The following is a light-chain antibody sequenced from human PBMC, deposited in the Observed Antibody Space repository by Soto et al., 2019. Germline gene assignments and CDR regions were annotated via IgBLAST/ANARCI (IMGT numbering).Light chain of an antibody. CDR2: DAS. Sequence: DIRMTQPPSSLSASVGDRVTIPCQASQDIATNLNWYQQKPGKAPKLLIYDASGLATGVPSRFRGSGSWTDFTLTTNSLQPEDIATYYCQQYENVPITFGQGTRLEIK. CDR3: QQYENVPIT. CDR1: QDIATN. J-gene: IGKJ5*01. V-gene: IGKV1-33*01.